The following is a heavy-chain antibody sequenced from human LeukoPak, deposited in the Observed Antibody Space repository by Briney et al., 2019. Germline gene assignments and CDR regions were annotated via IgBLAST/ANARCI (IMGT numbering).Heavy chain of an antibody. J-gene: IGHJ2*01. CDR3: ARESGGNSVGWYFDL. CDR2: IYYSGST. Sequence: PSETLSLTCTVSGGPISSYYWSWIRQPPGKGLEWIGYIYYSGSTNYNPSLKSRVTISVDTSKNQFSLKLSSVTAADTAVYYCARESGGNSVGWYFDLWGRGTLVTVSS. D-gene: IGHD4-23*01. CDR1: GGPISSYY. V-gene: IGHV4-59*01.